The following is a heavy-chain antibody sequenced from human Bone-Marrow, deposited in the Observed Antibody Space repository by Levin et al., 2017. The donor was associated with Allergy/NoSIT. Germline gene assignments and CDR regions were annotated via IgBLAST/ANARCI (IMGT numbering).Heavy chain of an antibody. CDR3: ARGLGASAWYSYWHFDL. D-gene: IGHD6-19*01. CDR2: IGWNSGNI. V-gene: IGHV3-9*01. Sequence: GGSLRLSCAASGFNFNDYAMHWVRQAPGKGLEWVSGIGWNSGNIGYADSVKGRFTISRDNARKFLYLQMNTLQPEDTAFYFCARGLGASAWYSYWHFDLWGRGTQVTVSS. J-gene: IGHJ2*01. CDR1: GFNFNDYA.